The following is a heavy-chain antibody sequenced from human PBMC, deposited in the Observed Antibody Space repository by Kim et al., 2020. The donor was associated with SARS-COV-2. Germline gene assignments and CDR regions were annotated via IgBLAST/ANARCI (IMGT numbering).Heavy chain of an antibody. J-gene: IGHJ4*02. CDR3: VRASGWVTRY. Sequence: GGSLRLSCAGSGFTFDHSAMHWVRQAPGKGLEWVSLISAYGETKYYADSVKGRFTISIDNTKNSVFLQMNSLRTEDTAFYYCVRASGWVTRYWGQGTLVTVSS. D-gene: IGHD2-21*02. CDR2: ISAYGETK. CDR1: GFTFDHSA. V-gene: IGHV3-43*02.